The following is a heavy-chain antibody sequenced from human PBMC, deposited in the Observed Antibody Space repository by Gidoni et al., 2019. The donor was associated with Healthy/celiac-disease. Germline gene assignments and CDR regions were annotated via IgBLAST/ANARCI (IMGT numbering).Heavy chain of an antibody. D-gene: IGHD2-15*01. CDR2: IYYSGST. Sequence: QLQLQESGPGLVKPSETLSLTCTVSGGSISSSSYYCGWIRQPPGKGLEWIGSIYYSGSTYYNPSLKSRVTISVDTSKNQFSLKLSSVTAADTAVYYCARTSGYCSGGSCYSVSYPDYWGQGTLVTVSS. V-gene: IGHV4-39*01. CDR1: GGSISSSSYY. J-gene: IGHJ4*02. CDR3: ARTSGYCSGGSCYSVSYPDY.